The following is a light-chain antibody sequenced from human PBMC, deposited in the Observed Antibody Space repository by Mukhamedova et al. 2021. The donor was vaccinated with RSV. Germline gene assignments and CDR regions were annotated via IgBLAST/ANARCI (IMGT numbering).Light chain of an antibody. J-gene: IGKJ2*01. CDR2: DAS. CDR1: QSVRSNN. Sequence: LSCRASQSVRSNNLAWYQQKPGQPPRLLIYDASTRATGIPNRFSGSGSGTDFTLTITRLEPEDFAVYYCQHCDTSLYTFGQGT. V-gene: IGKV3-20*01. CDR3: QHCDTSLYT.